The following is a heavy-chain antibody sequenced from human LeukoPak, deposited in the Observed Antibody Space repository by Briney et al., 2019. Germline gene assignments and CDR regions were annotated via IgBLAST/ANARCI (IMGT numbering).Heavy chain of an antibody. CDR3: AKDLWPYYDILTGYCPYDY. CDR2: VHSIGTT. J-gene: IGHJ4*02. V-gene: IGHV3-53*01. Sequence: PGGSLRLSCAASGFTVSSYYMSWVRQAPGKGLEWVSVVHSIGTTSYADSVKGRFTISRDNSKNTLFLEMNNLSAEDSATYYCAKDLWPYYDILTGYCPYDYWGRGTLVTVSS. CDR1: GFTVSSYY. D-gene: IGHD3-9*01.